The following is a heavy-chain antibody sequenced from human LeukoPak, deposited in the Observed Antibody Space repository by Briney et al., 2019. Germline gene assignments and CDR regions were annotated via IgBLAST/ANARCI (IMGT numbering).Heavy chain of an antibody. J-gene: IGHJ6*03. CDR2: ISGSGGST. CDR3: AKDRQGFGFGEQLDYYYMDV. D-gene: IGHD3-10*01. CDR1: GFTFTGYA. V-gene: IGHV3-23*01. Sequence: GGSLRLSCAASGFTFTGYAMSWVRQVPGKGLEWVSVISGSGGSTYYADSVKGRFTISKDNSKNTLYLQMNSLRAEDTAAYYCAKDRQGFGFGEQLDYYYMDVWGKGTTVTVSS.